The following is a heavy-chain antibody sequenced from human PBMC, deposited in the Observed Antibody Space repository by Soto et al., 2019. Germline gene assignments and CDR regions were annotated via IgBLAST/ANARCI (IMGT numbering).Heavy chain of an antibody. CDR1: GYTFTSYG. Sequence: ASVKVSCKASGYTFTSYGISWVRQAPGQGLEWMGWISAYNGNTNYAQKLQGRVTMTTDTSTSTAYMELRSLRSDDTAVYYCARVKVLETAMVTKGPSHGFDPWGQGTLVTVSS. J-gene: IGHJ5*02. CDR3: ARVKVLETAMVTKGPSHGFDP. CDR2: ISAYNGNT. D-gene: IGHD5-18*01. V-gene: IGHV1-18*01.